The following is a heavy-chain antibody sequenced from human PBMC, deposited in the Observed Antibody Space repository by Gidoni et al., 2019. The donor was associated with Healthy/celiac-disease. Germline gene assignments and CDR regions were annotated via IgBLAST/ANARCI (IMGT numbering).Heavy chain of an antibody. CDR2: IRSKANSYAT. Sequence: EVQLVESGGGLVQPGGSLKLSCAASGFTFRGSAMHWVRQASGKGLEWVGRIRSKANSYATAYAASVKGRFTISRDDSKNTAYLQMNSLKTEDTAVYYCTRGSSSDWGQGTLVTVSS. D-gene: IGHD6-6*01. V-gene: IGHV3-73*02. CDR1: GFTFRGSA. J-gene: IGHJ4*02. CDR3: TRGSSSD.